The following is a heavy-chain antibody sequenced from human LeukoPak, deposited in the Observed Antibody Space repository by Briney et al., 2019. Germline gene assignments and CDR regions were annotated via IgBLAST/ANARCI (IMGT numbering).Heavy chain of an antibody. CDR1: GFSLSTSGMC. J-gene: IGHJ6*02. CDR2: IDWDDDK. V-gene: IGHV2-70*11. CDR3: ARMPNYYGSGSYYAPSYYYYGMDV. D-gene: IGHD3-10*01. Sequence: SGPTLVNPTQTLTLTCTFSGFSLSTSGMCVSWIRQPPGKALEWLARIDWDDDKYYSTSLKTRLTISKDTSKNQVVLTMTNMDPVDTATYYCARMPNYYGSGSYYAPSYYYYGMDVWGQGTTVTVFS.